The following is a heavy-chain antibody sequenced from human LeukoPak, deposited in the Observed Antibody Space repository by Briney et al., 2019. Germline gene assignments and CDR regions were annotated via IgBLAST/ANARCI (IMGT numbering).Heavy chain of an antibody. D-gene: IGHD6-19*01. J-gene: IGHJ4*02. CDR3: AKNYFGTGWFYFDY. CDR2: IWYDGSTK. CDR1: GFAFNSYA. Sequence: GGSLRLSCAASGFAFNSYAMHWVRHAPGKGLEWVAVIWYDGSTKYYADSVKGRFTVSRDNSKNTLYLQMNSLRAGDTAVYFCAKNYFGTGWFYFDYWGQGTLVTVSS. V-gene: IGHV3-33*06.